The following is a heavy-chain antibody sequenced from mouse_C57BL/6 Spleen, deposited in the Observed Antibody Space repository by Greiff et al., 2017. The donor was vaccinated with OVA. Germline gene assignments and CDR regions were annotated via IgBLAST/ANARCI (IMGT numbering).Heavy chain of an antibody. Sequence: VQLKQSGPELVKPGASVKISCTASGYSFTGYYMNWVQQSPEKSLEWIGEINPSTGGTTYTQKFKAKATLTVDKSSSTAYMQLKSLTSEDSAVYYCARGGSYDGYLYAMDYWGQGTSVTVSS. CDR1: GYSFTGYY. CDR2: INPSTGGT. CDR3: ARGGSYDGYLYAMDY. J-gene: IGHJ4*01. D-gene: IGHD2-3*01. V-gene: IGHV1-42*01.